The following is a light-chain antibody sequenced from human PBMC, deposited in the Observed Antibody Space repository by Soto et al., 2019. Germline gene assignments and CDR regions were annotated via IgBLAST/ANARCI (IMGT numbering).Light chain of an antibody. J-gene: IGKJ5*01. V-gene: IGKV1-33*01. Sequence: DIQMTQSPSSLSASIGDRVTITCQASQNITNNLSWYQQKPGKAPNLLIYHASKLAKGVTSRFSGSGSGTDFSFIITSLQREDLATYYGQKYYGLPPLTVGQGTRREI. CDR2: HAS. CDR1: QNITNN. CDR3: QKYYGLPPLT.